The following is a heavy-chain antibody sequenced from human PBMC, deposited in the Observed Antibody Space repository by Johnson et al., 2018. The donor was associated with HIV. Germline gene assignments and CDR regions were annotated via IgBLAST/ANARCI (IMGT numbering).Heavy chain of an antibody. V-gene: IGHV3-30*02. J-gene: IGHJ3*02. Sequence: QVQLVESGGGLGQPGGSLRLSCVDSGFTFSYYSMHWVRQAPGKGLEWVAFIRYDGSNKYYADSVKGRFTISRDNAKNTLHLQMNSLRGEDTAVYYCARGGRYSESVNDANDIWGQGTKVTVSS. CDR3: ARGGRYSESVNDANDI. D-gene: IGHD1-26*01. CDR1: GFTFSYYS. CDR2: IRYDGSNK.